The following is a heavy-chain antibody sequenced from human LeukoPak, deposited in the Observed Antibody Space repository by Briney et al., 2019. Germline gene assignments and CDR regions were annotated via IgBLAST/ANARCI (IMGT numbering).Heavy chain of an antibody. J-gene: IGHJ4*02. CDR2: IWYDGTNK. CDR3: ARGVGGSYLFDY. Sequence: GGSLRLSCAASGFTFSNYDMHWVRQAPGKGLEWVAVIWYDGTNKYYADSVKGRFTISRDNSKNTLYLQMNSLRAEDTAVYYCARGVGGSYLFDYWGQGTLVTVSS. D-gene: IGHD1-26*01. V-gene: IGHV3-33*01. CDR1: GFTFSNYD.